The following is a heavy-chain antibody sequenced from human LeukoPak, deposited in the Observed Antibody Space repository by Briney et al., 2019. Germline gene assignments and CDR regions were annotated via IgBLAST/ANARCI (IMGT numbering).Heavy chain of an antibody. CDR2: IYHSGKT. CDR3: ARVREDYYDSSGYYHCHFDY. V-gene: IGHV4-38-2*02. CDR1: GYSINSGYY. D-gene: IGHD3-22*01. Sequence: PSETLSLTCTVSGYSINSGYYWGWIRQPPGKGLEWIGSIYHSGKTYYNASLKSRVTISVDTAKNQFSLKLSSVTAADTAVYYCARVREDYYDSSGYYHCHFDYWGQGTLVTVSS. J-gene: IGHJ4*02.